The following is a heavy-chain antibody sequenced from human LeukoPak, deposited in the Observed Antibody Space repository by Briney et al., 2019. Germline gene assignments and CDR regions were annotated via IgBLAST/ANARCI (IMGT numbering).Heavy chain of an antibody. CDR3: ATQPCSGGRCYLDN. Sequence: PGGSLRLSCAASGFTFSNYAMHWVRQAPGKGLEWVTVISFDGNDKFYADSVKGRFTISRDNPKNTLSLQMNSLRTDDTAVYYCATQPCSGGRCYLDNWGQGTLVTVSS. CDR1: GFTFSNYA. V-gene: IGHV3-30*04. CDR2: ISFDGNDK. J-gene: IGHJ4*02. D-gene: IGHD2-15*01.